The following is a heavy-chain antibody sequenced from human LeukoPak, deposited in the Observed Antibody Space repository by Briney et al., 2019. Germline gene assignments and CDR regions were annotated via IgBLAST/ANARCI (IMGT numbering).Heavy chain of an antibody. D-gene: IGHD5-24*01. CDR2: IIPNSGGT. V-gene: IGHV1-2*02. J-gene: IGHJ3*02. Sequence: ASVKVSCKASGYTFTGYYMHWVRQAPGQGLEWMGWIIPNSGGTSYARKFQGRVTMTRDTSISTAYMEVSRLRSDDTAVYYCARSSRGLDAFDIWGQGTMVTVSS. CDR1: GYTFTGYY. CDR3: ARSSRGLDAFDI.